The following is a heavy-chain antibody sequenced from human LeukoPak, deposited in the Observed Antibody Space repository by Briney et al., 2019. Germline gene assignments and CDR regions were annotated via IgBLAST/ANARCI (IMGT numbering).Heavy chain of an antibody. CDR1: GFTFSSYS. V-gene: IGHV3-48*01. CDR2: ISSSSSTI. Sequence: GGSLRLSCAASGFTFSSYSMNWVRQAPGKGLEWVSYISSSSSTIYYADSVKGRFTISRDNAKNSLYLQMNSLRAEDTAVYYCARQAYQLLSDWFDPWGQGTLVTVSS. CDR3: ARQAYQLLSDWFDP. J-gene: IGHJ5*02. D-gene: IGHD2-2*01.